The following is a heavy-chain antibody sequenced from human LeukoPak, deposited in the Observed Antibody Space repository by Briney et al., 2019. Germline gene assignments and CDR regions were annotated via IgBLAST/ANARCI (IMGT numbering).Heavy chain of an antibody. CDR2: IYYSGST. Sequence: SETLSLTCTVSGGSISSYYWSWIRQPPGKGLEWIGYIYYSGSTNYNPSLKSRVTISVDTSKNQFSLKLSSVTAADTAVYYCARVIDQRGVHFDYWGQGTLVTVSS. CDR3: ARVIDQRGVHFDY. D-gene: IGHD6-25*01. J-gene: IGHJ4*02. CDR1: GGSISSYY. V-gene: IGHV4-59*01.